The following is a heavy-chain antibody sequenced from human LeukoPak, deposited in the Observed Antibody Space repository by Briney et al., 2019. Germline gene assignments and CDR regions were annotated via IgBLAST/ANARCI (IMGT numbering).Heavy chain of an antibody. CDR3: ARDLSRYYYMDV. V-gene: IGHV4-39*07. CDR2: IYYSGST. J-gene: IGHJ6*03. Sequence: SETLSLTCTVSGGSISISSYYWGWIRQPPGKGLEWIGSIYYSGSTYYNPSLKSRVTVSVDTSKNQFSLKLSSVTAADTAVYYCARDLSRYYYMDVWGKGTTVTVSS. CDR1: GGSISISSYY. D-gene: IGHD2/OR15-2a*01.